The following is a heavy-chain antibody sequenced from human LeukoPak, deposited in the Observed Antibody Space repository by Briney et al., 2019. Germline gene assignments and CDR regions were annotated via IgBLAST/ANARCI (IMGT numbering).Heavy chain of an antibody. CDR1: GLTVSSYA. V-gene: IGHV3-48*02. CDR3: GSYASGSPRFDP. CDR2: ISSSSSSI. Sequence: GESLRLSCGASGLTVSSYAMSWVRQAPGKGLEWVSIISSSSSSIYYADSVKGRFTISRDNAKNSVYLQMNSLRDEDTAVYFCGSYASGSPRFDPWGQGTLVTVSS. J-gene: IGHJ5*02. D-gene: IGHD3-10*01.